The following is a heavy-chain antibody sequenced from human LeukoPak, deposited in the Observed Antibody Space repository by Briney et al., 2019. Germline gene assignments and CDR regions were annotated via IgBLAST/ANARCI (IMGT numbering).Heavy chain of an antibody. CDR1: GFTFSSYA. CDR3: ARGGGYSYGRNDY. Sequence: PGGSLRLSCAASGFTFSSYAMHWVRQAPGKGLEWVAVISYDGSNKYYADSVKGRFTISRDNSKNTLYLQMNSLRAEDTAVYYCARGGGYSYGRNDYWGQGTLVTVSS. J-gene: IGHJ4*02. V-gene: IGHV3-30*04. D-gene: IGHD5-18*01. CDR2: ISYDGSNK.